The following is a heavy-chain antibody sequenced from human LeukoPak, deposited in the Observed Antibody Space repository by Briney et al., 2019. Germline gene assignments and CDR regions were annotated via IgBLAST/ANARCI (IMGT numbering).Heavy chain of an antibody. V-gene: IGHV1-8*01. CDR3: AREERGRTRYCSGGSCYGVDAFDI. CDR1: GYTFTSYD. D-gene: IGHD2-15*01. CDR2: MNPNSGNT. Sequence: ASVKVSCKASGYTFTSYDINWVRQATGQGLEWMGWMNPNSGNTGYAQKFQGRVTMTRNTSISTAYMELSSLRSEDTAVYYCAREERGRTRYCSGGSCYGVDAFDIWGQGTMVTVSS. J-gene: IGHJ3*02.